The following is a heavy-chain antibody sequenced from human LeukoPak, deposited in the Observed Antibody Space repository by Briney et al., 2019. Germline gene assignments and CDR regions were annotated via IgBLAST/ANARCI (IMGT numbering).Heavy chain of an antibody. CDR1: GGSFSGYY. CDR2: INHSGST. CDR3: ARLQQQLVRAYY. V-gene: IGHV4-34*01. Sequence: SETLSLTCAVYGGSFSGYYWSWIRQPPGKGLEWIGEINHSGSTNYNPSLKSRVTISVDTSKNQFSLKLGSVTAADTAVYYCARLQQQLVRAYYWGQGTLVTVSS. J-gene: IGHJ4*02. D-gene: IGHD6-13*01.